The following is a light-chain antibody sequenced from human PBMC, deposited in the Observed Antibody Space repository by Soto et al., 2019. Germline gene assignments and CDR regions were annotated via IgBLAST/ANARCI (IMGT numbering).Light chain of an antibody. Sequence: EIVLTQSPGTLSLSPGERATLSCSARQSVTSSYLAWYQRKPGQAPRLLIFAASTRSTGIPARFSGSGSGTDFTLTISRLDPEDFAQYYCQQYGSTPPTFGQGTKVEIK. CDR2: AAS. J-gene: IGKJ2*01. V-gene: IGKV3-20*01. CDR3: QQYGSTPPT. CDR1: QSVTSSY.